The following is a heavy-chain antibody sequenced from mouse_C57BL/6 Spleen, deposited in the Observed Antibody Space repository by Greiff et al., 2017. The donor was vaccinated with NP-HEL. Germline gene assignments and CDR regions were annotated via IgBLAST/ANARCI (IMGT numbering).Heavy chain of an antibody. CDR2: INYDGSST. V-gene: IGHV5-16*01. J-gene: IGHJ1*03. CDR3: ARASYYYGSWYFDV. CDR1: GFTFSDYY. Sequence: EVKLVESEGGLVQPGSSMKLSCTASGFTFSDYYMAWVRQVPEKGLEWVANINYDGSSTYYLDSLKSRFIISRYNAKNILYLQMSSLKSEDTATYYCARASYYYGSWYFDVWGTGTTVTVSS. D-gene: IGHD1-1*01.